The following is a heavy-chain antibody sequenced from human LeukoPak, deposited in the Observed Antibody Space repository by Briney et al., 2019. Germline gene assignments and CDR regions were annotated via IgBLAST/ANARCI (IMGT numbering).Heavy chain of an antibody. CDR1: GFTFSGSV. CDR3: STLVGGTTSGLHY. Sequence: GGSLRLSCAASGFTFSGSVMHWVRQASAKGLEWVVLISSKGNSYATVYAASVKGRFTMSRDDSKNTAYLQMNSLKAEDTSVCDCSTLVGGTTSGLHYWGQGTLVTVSS. CDR2: ISSKGNSYAT. D-gene: IGHD1-26*01. V-gene: IGHV3-73*01. J-gene: IGHJ4*02.